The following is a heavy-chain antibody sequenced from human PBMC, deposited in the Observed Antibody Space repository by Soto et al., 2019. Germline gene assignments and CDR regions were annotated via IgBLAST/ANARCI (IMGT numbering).Heavy chain of an antibody. CDR3: ARGGVITFGGVFYYGMDV. V-gene: IGHV1-2*02. CDR2: INPNSGGT. J-gene: IGHJ6*02. CDR1: GYTFTGYY. D-gene: IGHD3-16*01. Sequence: QVQLVQSGAEVKKPGASVKVSCKASGYTFTGYYMHWVRQAPGQGLEWMGWINPNSGGTNYAQKVQGRVTITADESTSTAYMELSSLRSEDTAVYYCARGGVITFGGVFYYGMDVWGQGTTVTVSS.